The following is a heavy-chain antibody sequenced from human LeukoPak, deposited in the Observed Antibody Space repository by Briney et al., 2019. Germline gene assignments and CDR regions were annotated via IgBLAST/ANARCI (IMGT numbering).Heavy chain of an antibody. CDR3: ARGFDGYYGFDL. J-gene: IGHJ3*01. CDR2: INQDGSHK. Sequence: GGSLRLSCAASGFTFSSYAMTWVRQAPGKGLEWVANINQDGSHKYYVDSVKGRFTISRDNTKNSIYLQMNSLRAEDTAVYYCARGFDGYYGFDLWGQGTMVTVSS. CDR1: GFTFSSYA. D-gene: IGHD5-24*01. V-gene: IGHV3-7*05.